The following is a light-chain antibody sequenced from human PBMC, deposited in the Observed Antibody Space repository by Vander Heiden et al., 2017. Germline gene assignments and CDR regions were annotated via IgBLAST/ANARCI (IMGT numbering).Light chain of an antibody. V-gene: IGLV1-40*01. CDR2: GRS. CDR3: QSYDSSLSGEDVV. Sequence: SVLTQPPSVSGAPGPRVTISCTRSSFNIGAGYAVPRYQQLPGYAPKRLIYGRSKGTSGGADRFSGSTSGPSASLAITGLQAEDEADYYCQSYDSSLSGEDVVFGGGTKLTVL. J-gene: IGLJ2*01. CDR1: SFNIGAGYA.